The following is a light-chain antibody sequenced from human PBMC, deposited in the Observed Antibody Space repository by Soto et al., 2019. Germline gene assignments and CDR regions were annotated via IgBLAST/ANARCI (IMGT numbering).Light chain of an antibody. CDR1: QSVSSSY. V-gene: IGKV3-20*01. CDR2: GAS. J-gene: IGKJ1*01. Sequence: EIVFTQSPGTPSLSPGERATLSCRASQSVSSSYLAWYQQKAGQAPRLLIYGASNRATGIPDRFSGSGSGTDFILTISRLEPEDFAVYYCQHYGSSWTFGQGTKVDIK. CDR3: QHYGSSWT.